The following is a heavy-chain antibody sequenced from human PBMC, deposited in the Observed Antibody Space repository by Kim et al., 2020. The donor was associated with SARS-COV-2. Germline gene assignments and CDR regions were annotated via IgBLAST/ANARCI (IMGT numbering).Heavy chain of an antibody. CDR1: GYTFTSYA. Sequence: ASVKVSCKASGYTFTSYAMHWVRQAPGQRLEWMGWINAGNGNTKYSQKFQGRVTITRDTSASTAYMELSSLRSEDTAVYYCARGVIVGATTGQFDYWGQGTLVTVSS. CDR2: INAGNGNT. J-gene: IGHJ4*02. V-gene: IGHV1-3*01. D-gene: IGHD1-26*01. CDR3: ARGVIVGATTGQFDY.